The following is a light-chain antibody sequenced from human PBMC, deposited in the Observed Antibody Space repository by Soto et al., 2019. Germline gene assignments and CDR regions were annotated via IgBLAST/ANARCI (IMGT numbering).Light chain of an antibody. V-gene: IGKV1-12*02. J-gene: IGKJ3*01. CDR2: AAS. CDR3: QQANSFPFT. CDR1: QIINKW. Sequence: DIQMTQSPSSVSASVGDTVTITCRASQIINKWLAWYQQKPGEATTLLIYAASTLQSGVPSRFSGSGSGTDFTLTISSLQPEDFATYYFQQANSFPFTFGPGTKVDIK.